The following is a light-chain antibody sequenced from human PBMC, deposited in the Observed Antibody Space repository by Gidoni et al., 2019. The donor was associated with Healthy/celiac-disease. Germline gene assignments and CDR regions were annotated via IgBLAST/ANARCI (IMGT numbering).Light chain of an antibody. CDR3: QQYNSYPYT. V-gene: IGKV1-5*03. CDR2: KAS. Sequence: TCRASQSISSWLAWYQQKPGKAPKLLIYKASSLESGVPSRFSGSGSGTEFTLTISSLQPDDFATSYCQQYNSYPYTFGQGTKLEIK. CDR1: QSISSW. J-gene: IGKJ2*01.